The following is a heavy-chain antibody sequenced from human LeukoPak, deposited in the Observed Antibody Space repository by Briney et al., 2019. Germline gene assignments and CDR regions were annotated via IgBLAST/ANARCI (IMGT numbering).Heavy chain of an antibody. V-gene: IGHV4-34*01. D-gene: IGHD3-10*01. CDR1: GGSFSGYY. CDR2: INHSGST. Sequence: PSETLSLTCAVYGGSFSGYYWSWIRQPPGKGLEWIGEINHSGSTNYNPSLKSRVTISVDTSKNQFSLKLSSVTAADTAVYYCARHGSRHYYGSGIGAFDIWGQGTMVTVSS. J-gene: IGHJ3*02. CDR3: ARHGSRHYYGSGIGAFDI.